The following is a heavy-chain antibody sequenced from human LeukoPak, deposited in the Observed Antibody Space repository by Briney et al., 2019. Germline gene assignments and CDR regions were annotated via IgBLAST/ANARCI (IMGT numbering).Heavy chain of an antibody. CDR2: IYYSGST. V-gene: IGHV4-39*07. CDR3: ARDARGYCSSTSCYAFDI. D-gene: IGHD2-2*01. CDR1: GGSISSSSYY. Sequence: PSETLSLTCTVSGGSISSSSYYWGWIRQPPGKGLEWIGSIYYSGSTYYNPSLKSRVTISVDTSKNQFSLKLSSVTAADTAVYYCARDARGYCSSTSCYAFDIWGQGTMVTVSS. J-gene: IGHJ3*02.